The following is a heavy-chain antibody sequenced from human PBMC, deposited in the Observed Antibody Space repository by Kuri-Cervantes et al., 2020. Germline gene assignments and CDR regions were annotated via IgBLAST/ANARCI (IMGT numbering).Heavy chain of an antibody. CDR3: ARWAFSGDPYYYDSSGGDGAFDI. D-gene: IGHD3-22*01. J-gene: IGHJ3*02. Sequence: SVKVSCKASGGTFSSYVITWVRQAPGQWLEWMGESIPIFGTANYAQKFQGRVTINTDESTSTAYMELRSLRSDYTAVYYCARWAFSGDPYYYDSSGGDGAFDIWCQDTMVTVSS. CDR1: GGTFSSYV. V-gene: IGHV1-69*05. CDR2: SIPIFGTA.